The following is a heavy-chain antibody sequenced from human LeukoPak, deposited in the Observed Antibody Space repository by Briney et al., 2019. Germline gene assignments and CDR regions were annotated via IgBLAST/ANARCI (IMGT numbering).Heavy chain of an antibody. Sequence: SGGSLRLSCAASGFTFSGYYMHWVRHALGEGLVWVSLIYSDATITDYADSVKGRFTISRDNAKNTLYLQMNSLRADDTAVYYCARGGCSSTSCLADWGQGTLVTVSS. V-gene: IGHV3-74*01. J-gene: IGHJ4*02. CDR3: ARGGCSSTSCLAD. CDR1: GFTFSGYY. CDR2: IYSDATIT. D-gene: IGHD2-2*01.